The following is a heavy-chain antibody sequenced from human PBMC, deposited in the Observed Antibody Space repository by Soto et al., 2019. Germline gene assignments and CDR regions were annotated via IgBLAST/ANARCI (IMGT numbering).Heavy chain of an antibody. J-gene: IGHJ6*02. V-gene: IGHV3-30-3*01. Sequence: GGSLRLSCAASGFTFSSYAMHWVRQAPGKGLEWVAVISYDGSNKYYADSVKGRFTISRDNSKNTLYLQMNSLRAEDTAVYYCASSRDGYNYAVDYYYGMDVWGQGTTVTVSS. CDR3: ASSRDGYNYAVDYYYGMDV. CDR1: GFTFSSYA. D-gene: IGHD5-12*01. CDR2: ISYDGSNK.